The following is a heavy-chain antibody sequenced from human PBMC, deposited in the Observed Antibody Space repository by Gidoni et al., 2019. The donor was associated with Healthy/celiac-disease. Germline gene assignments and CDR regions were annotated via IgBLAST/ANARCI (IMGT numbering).Heavy chain of an antibody. J-gene: IGHJ2*01. CDR1: GGTFSSYA. V-gene: IGHV1-69*01. CDR3: ARRARGGRQQRSGWYGNFWNWYFDL. CDR2: IIPIFGTA. Sequence: QVQLVQSGAEVKKPGSSVKVSCKASGGTFSSYAFSLVRQAPGQGREWMGGIIPIFGTANDAQKFQGRVTITADESTSTAYMELSSLRSEDTAVYYCARRARGGRQQRSGWYGNFWNWYFDLWGRGTLVTVSS. D-gene: IGHD6-13*01.